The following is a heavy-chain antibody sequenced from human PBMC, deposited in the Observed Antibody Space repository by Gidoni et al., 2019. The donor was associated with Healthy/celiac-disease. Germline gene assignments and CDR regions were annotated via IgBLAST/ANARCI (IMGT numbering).Heavy chain of an antibody. V-gene: IGHV3-21*01. CDR3: ATFRGIAVALGAFDI. Sequence: EVQLVESGGGLVKPGGSLRLSCAASGFTFSSYSMNWVRQAPGKGLEWVSSISSSSSYIYYADSVKGRFTISRDNAKNSLYLQMNSLRAEDTAVYYCATFRGIAVALGAFDIWGQGTMVTVSS. D-gene: IGHD6-19*01. J-gene: IGHJ3*02. CDR2: ISSSSSYI. CDR1: GFTFSSYS.